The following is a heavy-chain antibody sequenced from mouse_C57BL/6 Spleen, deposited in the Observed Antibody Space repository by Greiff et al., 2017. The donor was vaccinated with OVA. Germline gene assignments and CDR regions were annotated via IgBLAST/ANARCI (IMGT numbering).Heavy chain of an antibody. J-gene: IGHJ4*01. CDR3: ARRTTVVDYAMEY. CDR2: IGPSDSYT. CDR1: GYTFTSYW. V-gene: IGHV1-50*01. Sequence: QVQLQPPGAELVKPGASVKLSCKSSGYTFTSYWVQWVNQRPGQGLEWIGEIGPSDSYTNYNQKFKDKATLTVDTSSSTAYLQLSSMTSEDSAVYYCARRTTVVDYAMEYWGQGTSDTVYS. D-gene: IGHD1-1*01.